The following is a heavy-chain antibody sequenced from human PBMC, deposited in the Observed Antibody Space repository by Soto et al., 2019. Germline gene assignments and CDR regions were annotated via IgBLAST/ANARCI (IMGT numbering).Heavy chain of an antibody. V-gene: IGHV4-34*01. Sequence: PSETLSLTCAVYGGSFSGYYWNWLRQPPGEGLEWIGKIDQSGSTNYNPSLKSRVTMSVDTSRSQFSLKLTSVTAMDTAVYYCAGGFYFGFGGLMNWFAFGGRGTLDPVSS. J-gene: IGHJ1*01. CDR2: IDQSGST. CDR1: GGSFSGYY. D-gene: IGHD3-16*01. CDR3: AGGFYFGFGGLMNWFAF.